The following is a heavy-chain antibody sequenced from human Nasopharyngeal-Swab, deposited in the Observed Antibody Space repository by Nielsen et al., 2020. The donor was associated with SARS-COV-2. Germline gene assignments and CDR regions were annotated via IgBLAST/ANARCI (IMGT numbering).Heavy chain of an antibody. J-gene: IGHJ4*02. V-gene: IGHV3-21*01. CDR2: ISSSSSYI. Sequence: VRQMPGKGLEWASSISSSSSYIYYADSVKGRFTISRDNAKNSLYLQMNSLRAEDTAVYYCARDTGGPFDYWGQGTLVTVSS. CDR3: ARDTGGPFDY. D-gene: IGHD3-16*01.